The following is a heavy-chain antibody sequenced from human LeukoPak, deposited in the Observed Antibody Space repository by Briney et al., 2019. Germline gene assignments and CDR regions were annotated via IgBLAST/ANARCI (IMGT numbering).Heavy chain of an antibody. V-gene: IGHV4-59*01. CDR1: GGSISSYY. D-gene: IGHD4-23*01. CDR3: ARVPRTVVTDSYYYYMDV. J-gene: IGHJ6*03. Sequence: SETLSLTCTVSGGSISSYYWSWIRQPPGKGLEWIVYIYHSGSTNYNPSLKSRVTISVDTSKNQFSLKLSSVTAADTAVYYCARVPRTVVTDSYYYYMDVWGKGTTVTVSS. CDR2: IYHSGST.